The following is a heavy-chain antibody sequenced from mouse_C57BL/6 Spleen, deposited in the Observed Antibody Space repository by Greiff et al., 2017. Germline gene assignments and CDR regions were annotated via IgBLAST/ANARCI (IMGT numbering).Heavy chain of an antibody. CDR3: ARDYGVTTVDWFAY. Sequence: EVQVVESGGGLVKPGGSLKLSCAASGFTFSSYAMSWVRQTPEKRLEWVATISGGGSYTYYPDNVKGRFTISRDNAKNKLYLQMSHLKSEDTAMYYCARDYGVTTVDWFAYWGQGTLVTVSA. J-gene: IGHJ3*01. CDR1: GFTFSSYA. D-gene: IGHD1-1*01. CDR2: ISGGGSYT. V-gene: IGHV5-4*01.